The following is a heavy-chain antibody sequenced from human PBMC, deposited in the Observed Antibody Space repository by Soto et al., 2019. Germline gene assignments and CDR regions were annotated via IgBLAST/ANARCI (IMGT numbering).Heavy chain of an antibody. Sequence: KPSETLSLTCAVSGGSISSSNWWSWVRQPPGKGLEWIGEIYHSGSTNYNPSLKSRVTISVDKSKNQFSLKLSSVTAADTAVYYCARGGWSSSSPYNWFDPWGQGTLVTVSS. D-gene: IGHD6-13*01. CDR1: GGSISSSNW. J-gene: IGHJ5*02. CDR3: ARGGWSSSSPYNWFDP. V-gene: IGHV4-4*02. CDR2: IYHSGST.